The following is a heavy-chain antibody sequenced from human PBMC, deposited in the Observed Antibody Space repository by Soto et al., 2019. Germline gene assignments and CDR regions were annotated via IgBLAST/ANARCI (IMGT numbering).Heavy chain of an antibody. CDR3: ARAVAVPADFDC. CDR2: INAGNGNT. CDR1: GHTYTGYA. Sequence: SVKVSCKAFGHTYTGYAMHSVSQAREQRLDWLGWINAGNGNTKYSQRFQGRCIITRETSGSAAYMDLSSRSSDETALYYCARAVAVPADFDCWGKRTLVTVSS. J-gene: IGHJ4*02. V-gene: IGHV1-3*01. D-gene: IGHD6-19*01.